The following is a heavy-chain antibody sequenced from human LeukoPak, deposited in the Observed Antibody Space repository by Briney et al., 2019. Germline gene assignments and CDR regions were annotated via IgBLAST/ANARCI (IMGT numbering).Heavy chain of an antibody. CDR1: GFTFSSYS. D-gene: IGHD4-23*01. Sequence: GGSLRLSCAASGFTFSSYSMVWVRQAPGKGLEYVSGITSNGGTTYYGNSVKGRFTISRDNSEDTLYLQMGSLRTEDMAVYYCARGIRWASDYWGQGTPVTVAS. J-gene: IGHJ4*02. CDR2: ITSNGGTT. V-gene: IGHV3-64*01. CDR3: ARGIRWASDY.